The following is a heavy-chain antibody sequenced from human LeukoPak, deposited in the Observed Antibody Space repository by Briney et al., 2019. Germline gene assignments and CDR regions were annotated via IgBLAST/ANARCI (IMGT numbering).Heavy chain of an antibody. J-gene: IGHJ4*02. D-gene: IGHD1-26*01. CDR1: GGSISSGSYY. V-gene: IGHV4-39*01. CDR3: AKSGGSGLIDY. Sequence: SQTLSLTCTVSGGSISSGSYYWGWLRQPPGKGLEWIGNIYYSGNTYYNASLNSRVTISIDASKNQFSLKLSSVTATDTAVYYCAKSGGSGLIDYWGQGTLVTVSS. CDR2: IYYSGNT.